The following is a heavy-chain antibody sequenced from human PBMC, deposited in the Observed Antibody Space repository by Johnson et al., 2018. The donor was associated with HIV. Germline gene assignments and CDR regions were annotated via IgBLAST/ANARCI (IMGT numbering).Heavy chain of an antibody. V-gene: IGHV3-20*04. CDR3: ARDYYDSGDQWAHVAFDV. J-gene: IGHJ3*01. Sequence: VQLVESGGGLIQPGGSLRLSCAVSGFTVRTYAMHWVRQAPGKGLEWVSGINWNGGSTGYADSVRGRFPISRDNAKNSLYLQMNSLRAEDTAVYYCARDYYDSGDQWAHVAFDVWGQGIMVTVSS. CDR1: GFTVRTYA. D-gene: IGHD3-22*01. CDR2: INWNGGST.